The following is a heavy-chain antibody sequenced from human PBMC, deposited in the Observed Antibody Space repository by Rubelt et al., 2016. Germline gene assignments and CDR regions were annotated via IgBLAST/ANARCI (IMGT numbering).Heavy chain of an antibody. CDR2: ISYDGTNK. CDR3: ARDPHQYCSSTTCSLPKYFQH. CDR1: GFTFSSYA. Sequence: QVQLVESGGGVVQPGRSLRLSCAASGFTFSSYAMHWVRQAPGKGLEWVAVISYDGTNKYYADSVKGRFTISRDNSKNTLYLQMNSLRTEDTAVYYCARDPHQYCSSTTCSLPKYFQHWGQGTLVTVSS. V-gene: IGHV3-30*04. J-gene: IGHJ1*01. D-gene: IGHD2-2*01.